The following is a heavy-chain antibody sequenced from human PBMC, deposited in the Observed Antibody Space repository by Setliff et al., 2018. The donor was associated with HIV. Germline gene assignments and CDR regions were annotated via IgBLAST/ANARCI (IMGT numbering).Heavy chain of an antibody. J-gene: IGHJ3*02. CDR3: ASPRSLLVWYDAFDI. D-gene: IGHD3-16*01. CDR1: GGSFSSYF. V-gene: IGHV4-34*01. CDR2: LYYSGST. Sequence: SETLSLTCAVYGGSFSSYFWGWIRQAPGKGLQWIGSLYYSGSTNYNPSLKSRVAMSVDTSENQFSLTLSSVTAADTAVYYCASPRSLLVWYDAFDIWGQGTMVTVSS.